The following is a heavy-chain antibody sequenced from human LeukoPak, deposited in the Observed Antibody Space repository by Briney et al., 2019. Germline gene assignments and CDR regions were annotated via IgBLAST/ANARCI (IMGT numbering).Heavy chain of an antibody. Sequence: GGSLRLSCAASGFTFDDYGMSWVRQAPGKGLEWVSGINWNGGSTGYTDSVKGRFTISRDNAKNSLYLQMNSLRAEDTALYHCARLNYSSSWLGWFDPWGQGTLVTVSS. V-gene: IGHV3-20*01. J-gene: IGHJ5*02. CDR3: ARLNYSSSWLGWFDP. CDR2: INWNGGST. CDR1: GFTFDDYG. D-gene: IGHD6-13*01.